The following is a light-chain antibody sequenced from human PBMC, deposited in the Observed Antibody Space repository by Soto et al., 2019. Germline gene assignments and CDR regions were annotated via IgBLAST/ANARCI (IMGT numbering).Light chain of an antibody. Sequence: DIQMTQSPSSVSASVGDKITITCRASRRINNYLNWYQQKRGEAPKLLIYGASTLQSGVPSRFSGGGSGTDFTLTISSLQPEDFGTYYCQQSYSTPLTFGGGTKVEIK. CDR3: QQSYSTPLT. V-gene: IGKV1-39*01. CDR2: GAS. CDR1: RRINNY. J-gene: IGKJ4*01.